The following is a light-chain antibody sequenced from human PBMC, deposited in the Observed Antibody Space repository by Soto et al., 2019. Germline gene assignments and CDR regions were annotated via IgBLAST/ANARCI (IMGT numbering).Light chain of an antibody. Sequence: SVLTQPASVSGSPGQSITISCTGTGSDVGGYDYVSWYHHHPGKAPKDMIYEVTNRPSGVSNRFSGSKSGNTASLTISGLLAEDEADYYCSSYTSSSTSVFGTGTKVTVL. CDR2: EVT. V-gene: IGLV2-14*01. CDR3: SSYTSSSTSV. CDR1: GSDVGGYDY. J-gene: IGLJ1*01.